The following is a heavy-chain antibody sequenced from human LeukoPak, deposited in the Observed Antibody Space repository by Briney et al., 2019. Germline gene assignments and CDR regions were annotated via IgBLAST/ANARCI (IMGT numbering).Heavy chain of an antibody. CDR1: GFTFSSYS. Sequence: GGSLRLSCAASGFTFSSYSMNWVRQAPGKGLEWVSYISSSSSTIYYADSVKGRFTMSRDNAKNSLYLQMNSLRAEDTAVYYCASGVDYWGQGTLVTVSS. D-gene: IGHD3-10*01. CDR2: ISSSSSTI. J-gene: IGHJ4*02. CDR3: ASGVDY. V-gene: IGHV3-48*01.